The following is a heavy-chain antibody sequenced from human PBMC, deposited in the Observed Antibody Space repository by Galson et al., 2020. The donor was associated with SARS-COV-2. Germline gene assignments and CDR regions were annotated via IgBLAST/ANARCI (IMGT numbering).Heavy chain of an antibody. CDR1: GFTFSSYA. CDR3: AKARIAHDSSCYYSSGFFDY. V-gene: IGHV3-23*01. Sequence: GGSLRLSCAASGFTFSSYAMSWVRQPPGKGLEWVQAIRGSGGSTYYADSVKVRFTISRDNSKNTLYRQMNSLRAEDTAVYYCAKARIAHDSSCYYSSGFFDYWGRGTLVTVSS. D-gene: IGHD3-22*01. CDR2: IRGSGGST. J-gene: IGHJ4*02.